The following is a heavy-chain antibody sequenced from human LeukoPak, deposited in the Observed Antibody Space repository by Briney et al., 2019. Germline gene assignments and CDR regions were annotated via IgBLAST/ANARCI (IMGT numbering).Heavy chain of an antibody. CDR3: ARYSLLTAGGVHNWFDP. CDR1: GASISSYY. D-gene: IGHD1-1*01. J-gene: IGHJ5*02. Sequence: SETLSLTCTVSGASISSYYWSWIRQPPGKGLEWIGYIYYSGSTNYNPSLKSRVTISVDTSKNQFSLKLSSVTAADTAVYYCARYSLLTAGGVHNWFDPWGQGTLVTVSS. V-gene: IGHV4-59*01. CDR2: IYYSGST.